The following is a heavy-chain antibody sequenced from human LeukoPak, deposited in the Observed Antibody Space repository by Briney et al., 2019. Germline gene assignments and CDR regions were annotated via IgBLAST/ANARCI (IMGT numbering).Heavy chain of an antibody. D-gene: IGHD5-24*01. CDR3: MRHEEEDGYNAKPFDF. Sequence: SETLSLTCTVSGGSISNSNYYWGRVRQPPGKGLEWIGTIYYSGNTYYTPSLKSRVTISVDTSKNQFSLRLSSVTAADTAVYFCMRHEEEDGYNAKPFDFWGQGTLVTVSS. CDR2: IYYSGNT. J-gene: IGHJ4*02. CDR1: GGSISNSNYY. V-gene: IGHV4-39*01.